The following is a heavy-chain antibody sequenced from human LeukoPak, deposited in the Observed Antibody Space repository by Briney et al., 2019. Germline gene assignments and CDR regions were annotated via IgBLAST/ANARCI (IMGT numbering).Heavy chain of an antibody. Sequence: DSVEGRFTISRDNSKNTLYLQMNSLRAEDTAVYYCAKDASGSPYYFDYWGQGTLVTVSS. V-gene: IGHV3-23*01. CDR3: AKDASGSPYYFDY. D-gene: IGHD3-10*01. J-gene: IGHJ4*02.